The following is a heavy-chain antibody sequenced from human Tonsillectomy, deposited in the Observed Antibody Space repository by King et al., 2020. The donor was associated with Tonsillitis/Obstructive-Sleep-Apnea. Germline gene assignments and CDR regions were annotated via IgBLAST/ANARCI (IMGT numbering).Heavy chain of an antibody. CDR1: GYTFTSYA. J-gene: IGHJ4*02. CDR2: INTNTGNP. Sequence: VQLVQSGSELKKPGASVKVSCKASGYTFTSYAMNWVRQAPGQGLEWMGWINTNTGNPTYAQGFTGRFVFSLDTSVSTAYLQINGLKAEDTALYYCASDPRVAVDGSFDYWGQGTLVTVSS. D-gene: IGHD6-19*01. CDR3: ASDPRVAVDGSFDY. V-gene: IGHV7-4-1*02.